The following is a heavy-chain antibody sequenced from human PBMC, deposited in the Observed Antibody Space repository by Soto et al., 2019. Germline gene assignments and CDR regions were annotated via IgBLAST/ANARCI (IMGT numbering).Heavy chain of an antibody. Sequence: GGSLRLSCAASGFTVSSNYMSWVRQAPGKGLEWVSVIYSGGSTYYADSVKGRFTISRHNSKNTLYLQMNSLRAEDTAVYYCARAIRDDELVGTGRYFDYWGQGTLVTVSS. CDR3: ARAIRDDELVGTGRYFDY. D-gene: IGHD6-13*01. J-gene: IGHJ4*02. CDR1: GFTVSSNY. CDR2: IYSGGST. V-gene: IGHV3-53*04.